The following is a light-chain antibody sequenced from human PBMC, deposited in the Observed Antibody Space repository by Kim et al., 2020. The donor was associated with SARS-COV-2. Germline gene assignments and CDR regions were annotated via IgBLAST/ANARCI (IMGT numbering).Light chain of an antibody. V-gene: IGKV1-27*01. CDR2: AAS. CDR1: QEFCCS. Sequence: VYSGTLPCRASQEFCCSLAWDQQRPGKVPNLLTHAASTLQSGVPSRCSGSGSGTEFTLTISSLQPEDVGTYYFQKYDSAPWTFGPGTRVEIK. CDR3: QKYDSAPWT. J-gene: IGKJ1*01.